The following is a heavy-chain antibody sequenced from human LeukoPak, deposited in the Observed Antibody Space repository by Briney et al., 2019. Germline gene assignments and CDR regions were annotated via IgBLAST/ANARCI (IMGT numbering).Heavy chain of an antibody. V-gene: IGHV3-30*02. Sequence: GGSLRLSCAASGFTFSSYSMNWVRQAPGKGLEWVAFIRYDGSNKYYADSVKGRFTISRDNSKNTLYLQMNSLRAEDTAVYYCAKDPFLGYCSSTSCYGGNYFDYWGQGTLVTVSS. D-gene: IGHD2-2*01. CDR3: AKDPFLGYCSSTSCYGGNYFDY. CDR1: GFTFSSYS. CDR2: IRYDGSNK. J-gene: IGHJ4*02.